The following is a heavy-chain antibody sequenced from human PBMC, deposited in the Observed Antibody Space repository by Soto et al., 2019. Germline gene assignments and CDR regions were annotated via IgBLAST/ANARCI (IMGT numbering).Heavy chain of an antibody. CDR2: IYYSGST. J-gene: IGHJ3*02. CDR3: ARSHCSGGSCYSADAFDI. D-gene: IGHD2-15*01. Sequence: SETLSLTCTVSGGSISSYYWSWIRQPPGKGLEWIGYIYYSGSTNYNPSLKSRVTISVDTSKNQFSLKLSSVTAADTAVYYCARSHCSGGSCYSADAFDIWGQGTMVTVSS. V-gene: IGHV4-59*01. CDR1: GGSISSYY.